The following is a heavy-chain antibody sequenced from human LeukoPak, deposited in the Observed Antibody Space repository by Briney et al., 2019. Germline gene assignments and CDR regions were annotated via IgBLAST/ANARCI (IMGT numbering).Heavy chain of an antibody. Sequence: GASVKVSCKASGYTFTGYAMHWVRQAPGQRLEWMGWINAGNGNTKYSQKFQGRVTITRDTSASTAYMELSSLRSEDTAVYYCARAWLGRITMVRGVIINPPYFDYWGQGTLVTVSS. CDR3: ARAWLGRITMVRGVIINPPYFDY. CDR1: GYTFTGYA. CDR2: INAGNGNT. V-gene: IGHV1-3*01. D-gene: IGHD3-10*01. J-gene: IGHJ4*02.